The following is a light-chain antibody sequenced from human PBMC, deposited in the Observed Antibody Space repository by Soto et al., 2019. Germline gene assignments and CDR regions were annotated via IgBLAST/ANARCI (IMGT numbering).Light chain of an antibody. CDR1: ETFSNSY. V-gene: IGKV3-20*01. CDR3: QQYGSSPRT. J-gene: IGKJ1*01. Sequence: IVLTQSPCTLSLSPGERATLSCRASETFSNSYLAWYQQKPSQAPRLLIYGASSWATGIPDRFSGSGSGTDFTLTISSLQPEDFAVYYCQQYGSSPRTFGQGTKVDIK. CDR2: GAS.